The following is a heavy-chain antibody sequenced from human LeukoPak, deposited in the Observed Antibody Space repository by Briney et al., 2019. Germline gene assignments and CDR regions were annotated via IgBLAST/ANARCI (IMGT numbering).Heavy chain of an antibody. CDR2: ISYDGSNK. J-gene: IGHJ4*02. CDR3: AKEVVMITFGGVIVNPDY. Sequence: GGSLRLSCAASGFTFSSYGMHWVRQAPGKGLEWVAVISYDGSNKYYADSVKGRFTISRDNSKNTLYLQMNSLRAEDTAVYYCAKEVVMITFGGVIVNPDYWGQGTLVTVSS. D-gene: IGHD3-16*02. V-gene: IGHV3-30*18. CDR1: GFTFSSYG.